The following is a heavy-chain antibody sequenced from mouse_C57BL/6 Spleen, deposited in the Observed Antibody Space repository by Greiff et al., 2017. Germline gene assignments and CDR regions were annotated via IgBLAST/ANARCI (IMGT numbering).Heavy chain of an antibody. J-gene: IGHJ2*01. D-gene: IGHD1-1*01. CDR1: GYTFTSYT. CDR3: AAPLPYGSSYDY. V-gene: IGHV1-4*01. CDR2: INPSSGYT. Sequence: QVQLQQSGAELARPGASVKMSCKASGYTFTSYTMHWVKQRPGQGLEWIGYINPSSGYTKYNQKFKDKATLTAAKSSSTAYMQLSSLTSEDSAVYYCAAPLPYGSSYDYWGQGTTLTVSS.